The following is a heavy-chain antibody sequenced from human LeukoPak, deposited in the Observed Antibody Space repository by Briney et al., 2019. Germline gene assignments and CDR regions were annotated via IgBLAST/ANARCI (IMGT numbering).Heavy chain of an antibody. CDR2: INPNSGGT. Sequence: VASVKVSCKASGYSFTGYYMHWVRQAPGQGLEWMGWINPNSGGTNYAQKFQGRVTMTRDTSISTAYMELSRLRSDDTAVYYCARDLLEWPTTFDYWGQGTLVTVSS. D-gene: IGHD3-3*01. CDR3: ARDLLEWPTTFDY. V-gene: IGHV1-2*02. J-gene: IGHJ4*02. CDR1: GYSFTGYY.